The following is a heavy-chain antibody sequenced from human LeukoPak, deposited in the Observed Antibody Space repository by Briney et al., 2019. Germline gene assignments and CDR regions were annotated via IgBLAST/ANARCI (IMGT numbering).Heavy chain of an antibody. J-gene: IGHJ5*02. Sequence: GGSLRLSCAASGFTFSSYAMHWVRQAPGKGLEWVAVISYDGSNKYYADSVKGRFTISRDNSKNTLYLQMNSLRAEDTAVYYCARVAYSGYDYNWFDPWGQGTLVTVSS. CDR2: ISYDGSNK. CDR3: ARVAYSGYDYNWFDP. D-gene: IGHD5-12*01. CDR1: GFTFSSYA. V-gene: IGHV3-30*01.